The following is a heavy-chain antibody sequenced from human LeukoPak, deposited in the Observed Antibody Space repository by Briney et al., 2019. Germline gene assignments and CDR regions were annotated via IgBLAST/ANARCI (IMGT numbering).Heavy chain of an antibody. D-gene: IGHD5-18*01. V-gene: IGHV3-66*01. CDR1: GFTVSSNY. Sequence: GGSLRLSYAASGFTVSSNYMSWVRQAPGKGLEWVSVIYSGGSTYYADSVKGRFTISRDNSKNTLYLQMNSLRAEDTAVYYCARDGYSFGHDFDYWGQGTLVTVSS. CDR3: ARDGYSFGHDFDY. J-gene: IGHJ4*02. CDR2: IYSGGST.